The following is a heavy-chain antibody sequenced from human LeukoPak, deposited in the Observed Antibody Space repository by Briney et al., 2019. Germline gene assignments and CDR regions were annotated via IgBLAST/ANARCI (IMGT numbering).Heavy chain of an antibody. Sequence: VASVKVSCKASGYTFTGYYMHWVRQAPGQALEWMGWINPSSGRTNYAQNFQDRVAMTRDTSISTAYMELSSLRSDDTAVYYCARGSSIHVLLYHYYYMDVWGKGTTVAVSS. CDR1: GYTFTGYY. J-gene: IGHJ6*03. CDR3: ARGSSIHVLLYHYYYMDV. D-gene: IGHD2-2*01. CDR2: INPSSGRT. V-gene: IGHV1-2*02.